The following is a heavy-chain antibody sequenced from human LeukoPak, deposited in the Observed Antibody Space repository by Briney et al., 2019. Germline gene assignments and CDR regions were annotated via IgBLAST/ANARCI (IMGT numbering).Heavy chain of an antibody. V-gene: IGHV3-23*01. J-gene: IGHJ4*02. Sequence: GGSLRLSCAASEFTFSKYAMNWVRQAPGKGLEWVSGINGSGVMTIYADSVKGRLTISRDNSKNTLYLQMNSLRAEATDIYYCAKDSSQGGDYFDSWGQGTLVTVSS. D-gene: IGHD3-16*01. CDR2: INGSGVMT. CDR1: EFTFSKYA. CDR3: AKDSSQGGDYFDS.